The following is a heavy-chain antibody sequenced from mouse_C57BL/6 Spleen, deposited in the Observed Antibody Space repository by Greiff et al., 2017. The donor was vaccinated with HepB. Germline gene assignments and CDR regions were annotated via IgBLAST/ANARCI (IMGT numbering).Heavy chain of an antibody. CDR2: IDPSDSYT. J-gene: IGHJ2*01. Sequence: VQLQQSGAELVKPGASVKLSCKASGYTFTSYWMQWVKQRPGQGLEWIGEIDPSDSYTNYNQKFKGKATLTVDTSSSTAYMQLSSLTSEDSAVYYCARGVYGSSHYFDYWGQGTTLTVSS. V-gene: IGHV1-50*01. CDR1: GYTFTSYW. D-gene: IGHD1-1*01. CDR3: ARGVYGSSHYFDY.